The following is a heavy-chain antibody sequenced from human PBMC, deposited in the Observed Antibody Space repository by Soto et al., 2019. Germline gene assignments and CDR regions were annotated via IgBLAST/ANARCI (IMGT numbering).Heavy chain of an antibody. J-gene: IGHJ6*02. D-gene: IGHD2-15*01. CDR3: ARHLTYCSAGSCYSDFPYYGMDV. CDR2: IFYSGST. Sequence: SETLSLTCTVSGGSISSSSYYWGWIRQPPGKGLEWIGSIFYSGSTYYNPSLKSRVTISVDTSKNQFSLKLSSVTAADTAVYYCARHLTYCSAGSCYSDFPYYGMDVWGQGTTVS. CDR1: GGSISSSSYY. V-gene: IGHV4-39*01.